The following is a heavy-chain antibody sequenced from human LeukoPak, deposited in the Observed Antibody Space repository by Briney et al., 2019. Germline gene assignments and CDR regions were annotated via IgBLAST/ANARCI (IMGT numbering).Heavy chain of an antibody. J-gene: IGHJ1*01. CDR2: IKQDGSEK. CDR1: GFTFSGYW. Sequence: PGGSLRLSCAASGFTFSGYWMSWVRQAPGKGLEWVANIKQDGSEKYYVDSVKGRFTISRDNAKNSLYLQMNSLRAEDTAVYYCARDYRAFQHWGQGTLVTVSS. D-gene: IGHD3-16*02. V-gene: IGHV3-7*01. CDR3: ARDYRAFQH.